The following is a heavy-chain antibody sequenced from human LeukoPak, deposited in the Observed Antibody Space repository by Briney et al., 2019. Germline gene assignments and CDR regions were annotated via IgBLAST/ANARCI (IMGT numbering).Heavy chain of an antibody. CDR3: ARNYYYYYMDV. V-gene: IGHV4-59*01. CDR1: GGSISSYY. J-gene: IGHJ6*03. Sequence: SETLSLTCTVSGGSISSYYWSWIRQPPGKGLEWIGYIYYSGSTNYNPSLKSRVTISVDTSKNQFSLKLSSVTAADTAVYYCARNYYYYYMDVWGKGTTVTVSS. CDR2: IYYSGST.